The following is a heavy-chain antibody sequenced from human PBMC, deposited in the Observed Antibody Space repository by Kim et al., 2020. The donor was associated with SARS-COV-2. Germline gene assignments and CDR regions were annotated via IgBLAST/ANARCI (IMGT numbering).Heavy chain of an antibody. D-gene: IGHD3-10*01. CDR3: ARVCRVGESLYDY. Sequence: GGSLRLSCAASGFTFSSYAMRWVRQAPGKGLEWVAAIRDNGGNTYYADSVKGRFTISRDNSKNTLYLQMNSLRAEDTAVYYCARVCRVGESLYDYWGQGT. CDR1: GFTFSSYA. J-gene: IGHJ4*02. V-gene: IGHV3-23*01. CDR2: IRDNGGNT.